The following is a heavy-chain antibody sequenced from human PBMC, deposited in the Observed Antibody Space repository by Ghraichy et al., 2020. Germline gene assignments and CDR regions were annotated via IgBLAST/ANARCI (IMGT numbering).Heavy chain of an antibody. D-gene: IGHD2-2*01. Sequence: GESLNISCAASRFNFSNYAMTWVRQAPGKGLEWVSAISGRGGSTYYADSGKGRFTISRDNSKNTLYLQMNSLRAEDTAVYYCAKLFPRIVVVPAAGMDVWGQGTTVTVTS. V-gene: IGHV3-23*01. CDR2: ISGRGGST. CDR3: AKLFPRIVVVPAAGMDV. J-gene: IGHJ6*02. CDR1: RFNFSNYA.